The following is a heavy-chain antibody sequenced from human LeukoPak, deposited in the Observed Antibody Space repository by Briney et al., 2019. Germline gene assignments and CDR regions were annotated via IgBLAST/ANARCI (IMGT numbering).Heavy chain of an antibody. D-gene: IGHD6-13*01. Sequence: SVKVSCKASGGTFSSYAISWVRQAPGQGLEWMGRIIPILGIANYAQKFQGRVTITADKSTSTAYMELSSLRSEDTAVYYCARMGSSSNWFDPWGQGTLVTVSS. J-gene: IGHJ5*02. V-gene: IGHV1-69*04. CDR1: GGTFSSYA. CDR2: IIPILGIA. CDR3: ARMGSSSNWFDP.